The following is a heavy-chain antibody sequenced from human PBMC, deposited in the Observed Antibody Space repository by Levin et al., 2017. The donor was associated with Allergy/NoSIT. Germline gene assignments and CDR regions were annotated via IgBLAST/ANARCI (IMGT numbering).Heavy chain of an antibody. CDR1: GFNFNDHA. CDR2: ISYSGGIT. Sequence: GESLKISCAASGFNFNDHAMSWVRQAPDKGREWVSTISYSGGITYYADSVKGRFTISRDSSENTLFLQMNSLRVDDTAVYYCARHRGELSGHFDLWGRGTLVTVSS. V-gene: IGHV3-23*01. D-gene: IGHD6-25*01. CDR3: ARHRGELSGHFDL. J-gene: IGHJ2*01.